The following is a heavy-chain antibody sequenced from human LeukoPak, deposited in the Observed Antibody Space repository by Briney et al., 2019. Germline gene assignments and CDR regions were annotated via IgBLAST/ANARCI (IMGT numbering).Heavy chain of an antibody. CDR1: GFTFSSYS. D-gene: IGHD3-10*01. CDR3: ARDSQGFGELLSFYYYYGMDV. V-gene: IGHV3-48*04. Sequence: GSLRLSCAASGFTFSSYSMNWVRQAPGKGLEWVSYISSSGSTIYYADSVKGRFTISRDNAKNSLYLQMNSLRAEDTAVYYCARDSQGFGELLSFYYYYGMDVWGQGTTVTVSS. J-gene: IGHJ6*02. CDR2: ISSSGSTI.